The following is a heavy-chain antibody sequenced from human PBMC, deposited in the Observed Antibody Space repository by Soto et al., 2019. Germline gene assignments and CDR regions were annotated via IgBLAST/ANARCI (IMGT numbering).Heavy chain of an antibody. CDR3: AKDLTTRARSIYYGMAV. V-gene: IGHV3-23*01. J-gene: IGHJ6*02. D-gene: IGHD1-1*01. CDR2: ISGSGGST. Sequence: GGSLRLSCAASGFTFSSYAMSWVRQAPGKGLEWVSAISGSGGSTYYADSVKGRFTISRDNSKNTLYLQMNSLRAEDTAVYYCAKDLTTRARSIYYGMAVWGQGTTVTVPS. CDR1: GFTFSSYA.